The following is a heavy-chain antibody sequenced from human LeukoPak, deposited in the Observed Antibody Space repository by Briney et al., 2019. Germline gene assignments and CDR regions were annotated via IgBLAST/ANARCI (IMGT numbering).Heavy chain of an antibody. V-gene: IGHV3-33*08. D-gene: IGHD2-15*01. Sequence: GGSLRLSCAVSGITLSNYAMSWVRQAPGKGLEWVAIIWYGGSKEYYADSVKGRFTISRDNSKNTVYLQMDSLRAEDTAVYYCARMDGWSNFDYWGEGTLCTLSS. CDR1: GITLSNYA. CDR2: IWYGGSKE. J-gene: IGHJ4*02. CDR3: ARMDGWSNFDY.